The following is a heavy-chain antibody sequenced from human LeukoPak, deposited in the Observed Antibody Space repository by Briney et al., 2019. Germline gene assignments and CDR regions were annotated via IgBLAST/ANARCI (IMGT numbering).Heavy chain of an antibody. CDR2: IYYSGST. CDR3: ARTSSGWLLGYFDL. CDR1: GGSISNGDYY. V-gene: IGHV4-30-4*01. Sequence: SETLSFTCTVSGGSISNGDYYWRWIRQPPGKGLEWIGYIYYSGSTYYNPSLKSRVTISVDTSKNQFSLKLSSVTAADTAVYYCARTSSGWLLGYFDLWGRGTLVTVSS. D-gene: IGHD6-19*01. J-gene: IGHJ2*01.